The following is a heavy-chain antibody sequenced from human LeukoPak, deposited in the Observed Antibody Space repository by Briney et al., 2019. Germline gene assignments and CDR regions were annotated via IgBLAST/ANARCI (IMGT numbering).Heavy chain of an antibody. D-gene: IGHD4-17*01. CDR1: GFTFDDYA. CDR3: ANLATVTTDYYYGMDV. J-gene: IGHJ6*02. V-gene: IGHV3-9*01. CDR2: ISWNSGSI. Sequence: PGGSLRLSCAASGFTFDDYAMHWVRQAPGKGLEWVSGISWNSGSIGYADSVKGRFTISRDNAKNSLYLQMNSLRAEDTALYYCANLATVTTDYYYGMDVWGQGTTVTVSS.